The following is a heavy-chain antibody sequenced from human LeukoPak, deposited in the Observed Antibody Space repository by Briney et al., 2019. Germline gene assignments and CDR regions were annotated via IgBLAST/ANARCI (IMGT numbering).Heavy chain of an antibody. D-gene: IGHD6-19*01. CDR3: ARDGGSGWRGTVRF. J-gene: IGHJ3*01. V-gene: IGHV3-53*05. CDR2: IYSGGST. CDR1: GVTVSSDY. Sequence: GGSLRLSCAASGVTVSSDYMSWVRQAPWQGLEWVSIIYSGGSTFYADSVKGRFTISRDNSKNTLYLQMSSLRAEDTAVYYCARDGGSGWRGTVRFWGQGTMLIVSS.